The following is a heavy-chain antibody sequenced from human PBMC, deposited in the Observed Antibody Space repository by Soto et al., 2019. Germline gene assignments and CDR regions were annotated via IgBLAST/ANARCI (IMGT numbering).Heavy chain of an antibody. Sequence: QVQLVESGGGVVQPGRSLRLSCAASGFTFSNYAMHWVRQAPGKGLEWVAVISYNGINKYYADSVKGRFTISRDSSKNTLFLQMNSLRAEDTAVYYCAREGGVLVSYFDYWGQGTLVTVSS. V-gene: IGHV3-30-3*01. D-gene: IGHD2-8*02. CDR1: GFTFSNYA. CDR2: ISYNGINK. J-gene: IGHJ4*02. CDR3: AREGGVLVSYFDY.